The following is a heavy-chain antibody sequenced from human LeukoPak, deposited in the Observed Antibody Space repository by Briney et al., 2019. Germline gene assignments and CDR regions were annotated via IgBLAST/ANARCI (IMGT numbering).Heavy chain of an antibody. CDR3: ARARLIYCSGGSCYPKYYYYYGMDA. Sequence: SETLSLTCAVYGGSFSGYYWSWIRQPPGKGLEWIGEINHSGSTNYNPSLKSRVTISVDTSKNQFSLKLSSVTAADTAVYYCARARLIYCSGGSCYPKYYYYYGMDAWGQGTTVTVSS. CDR1: GGSFSGYY. J-gene: IGHJ6*02. V-gene: IGHV4-34*01. CDR2: INHSGST. D-gene: IGHD2-15*01.